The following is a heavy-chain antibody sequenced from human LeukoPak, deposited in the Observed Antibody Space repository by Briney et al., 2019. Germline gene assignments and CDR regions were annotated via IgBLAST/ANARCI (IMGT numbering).Heavy chain of an antibody. J-gene: IGHJ4*02. Sequence: GGSLRLSCAASGFTVSTNYVSWVRQAPGKGLEWVSVIYRHGGTAYADSVQGRFSISRDNSKNTLYLQMNSLRAEDTAIYYCGRDFVNGAKARFDCWGQGTLVTVSS. CDR2: IYRHGGT. D-gene: IGHD4/OR15-4a*01. CDR1: GFTVSTNY. CDR3: GRDFVNGAKARFDC. V-gene: IGHV3-66*01.